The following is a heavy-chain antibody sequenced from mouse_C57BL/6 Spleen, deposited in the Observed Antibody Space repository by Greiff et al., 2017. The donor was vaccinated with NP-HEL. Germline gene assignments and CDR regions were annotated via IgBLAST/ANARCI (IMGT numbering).Heavy chain of an antibody. J-gene: IGHJ4*01. Sequence: VQLQQSGAELVKPGASVKISCKASGYAFSSYWMNWVKQRPGTGLEWIGQIYPGDGDTNYNGKFKGKGTLTADKSSSTAYMQLSSLTSEDAAVYFCARSIRRGDYAMDYWGQGTSVTVSS. CDR3: ARSIRRGDYAMDY. D-gene: IGHD2-12*01. CDR2: IYPGDGDT. V-gene: IGHV1-80*01. CDR1: GYAFSSYW.